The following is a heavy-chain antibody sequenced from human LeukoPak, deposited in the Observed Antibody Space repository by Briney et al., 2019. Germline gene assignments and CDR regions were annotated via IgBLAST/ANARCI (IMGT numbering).Heavy chain of an antibody. Sequence: GGALRLSCAASGFTFSDYYMSWIRQAPGKGLEWVSYISSSGSTIYYADSVKGRFTISRDNTKNLLFLEMNNLRGDDTANCVRESRPGGAMGLYHNLDYWGQGPLVAAPS. D-gene: IGHD2-8*01. V-gene: IGHV3-11*04. CDR1: GFTFSDYY. CDR2: ISSSGSTI. CDR3: ESRPGGAMGLYHNLDY. J-gene: IGHJ4*02.